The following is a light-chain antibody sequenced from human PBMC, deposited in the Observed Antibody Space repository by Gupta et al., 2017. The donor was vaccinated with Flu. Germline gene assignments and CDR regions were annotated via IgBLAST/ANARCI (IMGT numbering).Light chain of an antibody. J-gene: IGKJ4*01. CDR3: QHRHILPVA. CDR2: DAS. Sequence: LCASVGDRVTITGRARQKVMKYLDWYQQRPVKAPKLVINDASRWKSGVPSRFSGSGSGTDFILTISSRQPEDFANYYCQHRHILPVAFGRGTKVDIK. CDR1: QKVMKY. V-gene: IGKV1-39*01.